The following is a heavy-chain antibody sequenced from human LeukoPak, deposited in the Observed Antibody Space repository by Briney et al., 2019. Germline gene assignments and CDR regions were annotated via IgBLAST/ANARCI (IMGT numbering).Heavy chain of an antibody. J-gene: IGHJ4*02. Sequence: GGSLRLSCAASGFSFSTYGVHWVRQAPGKGLEWVAALWFDKNYQYYADSVKGRFTISRDNSKNTLYLQMNSLRVEDTAVYYCARGMLVRQQPDPYFDYWGQGTLVTVSS. V-gene: IGHV3-33*01. CDR2: LWFDKNYQ. CDR1: GFSFSTYG. D-gene: IGHD6-13*01. CDR3: ARGMLVRQQPDPYFDY.